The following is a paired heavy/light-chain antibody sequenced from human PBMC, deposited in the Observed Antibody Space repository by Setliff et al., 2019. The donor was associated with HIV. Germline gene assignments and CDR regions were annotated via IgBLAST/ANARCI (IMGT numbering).Heavy chain of an antibody. V-gene: IGHV4-30-4*08. J-gene: IGHJ3*02. Sequence: QVQLQESGPGLVKPSQTLSLTCTVSGGSISSGDYYWSWIRQPPGKGLEWIGYIYYSGSTYYNPSLKSRVTISVDTSKNQFSLKLSSVTAADTAVYYCARDLVVVPAATNNWNYDGGAFDIWGQGTMVTVSS. CDR2: IYYSGST. D-gene: IGHD2-2*01. CDR1: GGSISSGDYY. CDR3: ARDLVVVPAATNNWNYDGGAFDI.
Light chain of an antibody. Sequence: DIQMTQSPSSLSASVGDRVTITCRASQSISSYLNWYQQKPGKAPKLLIYAASSLQSGVPSRFSGSGSGTDFTLTISSLQPEDFATYYCQQSYSTKTFGQGTKVEIK. CDR1: QSISSY. CDR3: QQSYSTKT. J-gene: IGKJ1*01. CDR2: AAS. V-gene: IGKV1-39*01.